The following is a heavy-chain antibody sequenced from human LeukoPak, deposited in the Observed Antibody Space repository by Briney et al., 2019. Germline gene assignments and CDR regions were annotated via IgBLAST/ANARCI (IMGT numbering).Heavy chain of an antibody. CDR2: ISSSSSYI. V-gene: IGHV3-21*01. Sequence: GGSLRLSCVASGFTFDDYGMSWVRQAPGKGLEWVSSISSSSSYIYYADSVKGRFTISRDNAKNSLYLQMNSLRAEDTAVYYCARSPYDSSGYYSWWGQGTLVTVSS. CDR3: ARSPYDSSGYYSW. J-gene: IGHJ4*02. D-gene: IGHD3-22*01. CDR1: GFTFDDYG.